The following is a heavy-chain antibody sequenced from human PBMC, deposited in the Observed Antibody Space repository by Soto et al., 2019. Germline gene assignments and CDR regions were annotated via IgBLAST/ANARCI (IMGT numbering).Heavy chain of an antibody. Sequence: SVKVSWKTSGGTLSNSAISWVRQAPGQGLEWIGGIIASSGTTNYAQKFQERVTITRDMSTSTAYMELSSLRSEDTAVYYCAAGEYYYDSSPHLDYWGQGTLVTVSS. V-gene: IGHV1-69*05. CDR2: IIASSGTT. J-gene: IGHJ4*02. CDR3: AAGEYYYDSSPHLDY. D-gene: IGHD3-22*01. CDR1: GGTLSNSA.